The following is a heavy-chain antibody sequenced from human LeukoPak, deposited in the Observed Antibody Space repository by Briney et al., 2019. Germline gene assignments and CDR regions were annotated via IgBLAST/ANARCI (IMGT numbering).Heavy chain of an antibody. CDR1: GGSISSHY. CDR2: INHSGST. CDR3: ARSIAAAGSRWFDP. J-gene: IGHJ5*02. D-gene: IGHD6-13*01. V-gene: IGHV4-34*01. Sequence: SETLSLTCTVSGGSISSHYWSWIRQPPGKGLEWIGEINHSGSTNYNPSLKSRVTISVDTSKNQFSLKLSSVTAADTAVYYCARSIAAAGSRWFDPWGQGTLVTVSS.